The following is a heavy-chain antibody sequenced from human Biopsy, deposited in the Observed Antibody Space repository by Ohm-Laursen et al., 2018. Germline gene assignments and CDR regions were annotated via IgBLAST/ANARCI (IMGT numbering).Heavy chain of an antibody. CDR1: GGSISSYY. V-gene: IGHV4-59*01. J-gene: IGHJ6*02. CDR3: ARATNSTGWPYYYFYGMDV. CDR2: IYYSGTT. Sequence: SETLSLTCTVSGGSISSYYWNWIRQPPGKGLEWIGYIYYSGTTDYSPSLKSRVTISVDTSKNQFPLRLNSVTAADTAVYYCARATNSTGWPYYYFYGMDVWGQGTLVTVSS. D-gene: IGHD2/OR15-2a*01.